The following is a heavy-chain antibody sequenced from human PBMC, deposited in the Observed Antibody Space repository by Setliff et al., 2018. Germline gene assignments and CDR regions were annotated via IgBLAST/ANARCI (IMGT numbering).Heavy chain of an antibody. J-gene: IGHJ4*02. CDR1: GGSLSGAS. Sequence: SETLSLTCTVSGGSLSGASIVTWIRQPPGKGLEFIGYVFYSGATKYDPSLKSRVTMSVDTSKNQFPLKLRSVTAADTAMYYCAKGGTYRYFDYWGQGTLVTVSS. CDR3: AKGGTYRYFDY. CDR2: VFYSGAT. V-gene: IGHV4-61*08.